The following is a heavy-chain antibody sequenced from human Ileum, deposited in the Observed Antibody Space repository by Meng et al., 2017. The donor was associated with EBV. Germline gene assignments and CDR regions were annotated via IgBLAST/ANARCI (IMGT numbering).Heavy chain of an antibody. CDR2: MNPKTGTA. Sequence: QGQLGQYGGEVKKPGASVKVSCKASGYTFTNYDISWVRQATGQGLEWMGWMNPKTGTAHYAQKFQSRVSMTRDTSITTAYMELSSLTSEDTAVYYCVRTLERGDYWGQGTLVTVSS. D-gene: IGHD5-24*01. CDR1: GYTFTNYD. V-gene: IGHV1-8*01. J-gene: IGHJ4*02. CDR3: VRTLERGDY.